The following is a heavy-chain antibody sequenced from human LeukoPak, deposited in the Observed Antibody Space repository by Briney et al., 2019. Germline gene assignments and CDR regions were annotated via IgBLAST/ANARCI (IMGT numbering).Heavy chain of an antibody. Sequence: SETLSLTCTVSGGSISSYYWSWIRQPAGKGLECIGRIYTSGSTNYNPSLKSRVTMSVDTSKNQFSLKLSSVTAADTAVYYCARGGRYCSSTSCYGDYYYYYYMDVWGKGTTVTVSS. CDR1: GGSISSYY. J-gene: IGHJ6*03. CDR2: IYTSGST. V-gene: IGHV4-4*07. D-gene: IGHD2-2*01. CDR3: ARGGRYCSSTSCYGDYYYYYYMDV.